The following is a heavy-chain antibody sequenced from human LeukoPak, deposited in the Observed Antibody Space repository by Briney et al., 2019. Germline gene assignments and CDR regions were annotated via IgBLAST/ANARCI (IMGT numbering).Heavy chain of an antibody. CDR2: ISYDGSNK. J-gene: IGHJ4*02. Sequence: GGSLRLSCAASGFTFSSYAMHWVRQAPGKGLEWVAVISYDGSNKYYADSVKGRFTISRDNSKNTLYLQMNSLRAEDTAVYCCARDKILTRRVLGGIDYWGQGTLVTVSS. V-gene: IGHV3-30-3*01. D-gene: IGHD3-16*01. CDR1: GFTFSSYA. CDR3: ARDKILTRRVLGGIDY.